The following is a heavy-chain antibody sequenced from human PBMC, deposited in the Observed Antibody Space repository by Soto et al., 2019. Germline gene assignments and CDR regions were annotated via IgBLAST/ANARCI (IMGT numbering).Heavy chain of an antibody. Sequence: GGSLRLSCAASGFTFSDSDMSWVRQAPGKGPEWVSTISGSSGGTYYADFVKGRFTISRDNSKNTLYLQMSSLRVDDTAVYYCATGRGYDLWLDYWGQGALVTVSS. J-gene: IGHJ4*02. CDR2: ISGSSGGT. V-gene: IGHV3-23*01. D-gene: IGHD5-12*01. CDR3: ATGRGYDLWLDY. CDR1: GFTFSDSD.